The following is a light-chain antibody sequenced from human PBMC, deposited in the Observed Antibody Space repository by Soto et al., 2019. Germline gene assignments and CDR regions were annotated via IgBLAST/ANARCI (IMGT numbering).Light chain of an antibody. J-gene: IGKJ1*01. Sequence: DIQMTQSPSTLSASVGDRVTITCRASQRISSWLAWYQQKPGKAPKLLIHDASGLESGVPSRFSGSGSGTEFNITISSLQPDDFATYYCQQYNSYPWTFCQGTKVEIK. CDR1: QRISSW. V-gene: IGKV1-5*01. CDR3: QQYNSYPWT. CDR2: DAS.